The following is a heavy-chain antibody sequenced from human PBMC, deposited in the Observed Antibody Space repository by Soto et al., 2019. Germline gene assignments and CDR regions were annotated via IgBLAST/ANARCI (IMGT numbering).Heavy chain of an antibody. CDR2: IYYSGST. J-gene: IGHJ5*02. CDR1: GGSISSGGYY. D-gene: IGHD2-2*01. CDR3: ARDNIVVVPAAMTGVSWFDP. V-gene: IGHV4-31*03. Sequence: SETLSLTCTVSGGSISSGGYYWSWIRQHPGKGLEWIGYIYYSGSTYYNPSLKSRVTISVDTSKNQFSLKLSSVTAADTAVYYCARDNIVVVPAAMTGVSWFDPWGQGTLVTVSS.